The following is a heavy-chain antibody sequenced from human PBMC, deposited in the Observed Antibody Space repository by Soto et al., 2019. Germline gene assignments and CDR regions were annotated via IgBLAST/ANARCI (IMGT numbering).Heavy chain of an antibody. CDR2: ISGSGGST. J-gene: IGHJ4*02. V-gene: IGHV3-23*01. D-gene: IGHD4-4*01. CDR1: GFTFSSYA. CDR3: AKDFSRTTVSKYYFDY. Sequence: PGGSLRLSCAASGFTFSSYAMSWVRQAPGKGLEWVSAISGSGGSTYYADSVKGRFTISRDDSKNTLYLQMNSLRAEDTAVYYCAKDFSRTTVSKYYFDYWGQGTLVTAPQ.